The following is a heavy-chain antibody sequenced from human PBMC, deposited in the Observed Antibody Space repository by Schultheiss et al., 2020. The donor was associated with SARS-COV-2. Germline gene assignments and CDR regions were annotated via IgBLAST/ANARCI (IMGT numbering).Heavy chain of an antibody. J-gene: IGHJ6*02. D-gene: IGHD3-16*01. V-gene: IGHV3-66*01. CDR2: IDVDGDT. CDR1: GFTFSSYS. Sequence: GGSLRLSCAASGFTFSSYSMSWVRQAPGKGLEWVSDIDVDGDTNYADAVKGRFIISRDNSKNTVYLQMNSLRAEDTAVYYCARDRRVDAYYYFYYYGLDVWGQGTTVTVSS. CDR3: ARDRRVDAYYYFYYYGLDV.